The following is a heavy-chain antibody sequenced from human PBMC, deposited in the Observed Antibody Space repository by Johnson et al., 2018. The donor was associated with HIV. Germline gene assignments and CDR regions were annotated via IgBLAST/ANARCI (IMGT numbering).Heavy chain of an antibody. CDR2: IGYDGSNK. J-gene: IGHJ3*01. V-gene: IGHV3-33*06. Sequence: QVQLVESGGGVVQPGRSLRLSCAASGFTFSSYGMHWVRQAPGKGLEWVAVIGYDGSNKYYADSVKGRFTISRDNSNNTLYLQMNSLRAEDTAVYYCAKASGNSGYNWLEAFDVWGQGTMVTVSS. CDR1: GFTFSSYG. D-gene: IGHD5-12*01. CDR3: AKASGNSGYNWLEAFDV.